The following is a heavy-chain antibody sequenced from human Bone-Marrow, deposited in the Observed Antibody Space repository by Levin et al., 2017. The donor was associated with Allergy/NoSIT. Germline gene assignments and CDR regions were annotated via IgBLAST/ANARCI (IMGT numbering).Heavy chain of an antibody. V-gene: IGHV5-10-1*01. J-gene: IGHJ4*02. Sequence: PGESLKISCKGSGYTFTNYWITWVRQMPGKGLEWVGRIDPSDSDTNYSPSFQGHVTISADKSISTAYLQWSRLKASDTAMYYCARLITNAYTYGYDDYWGQGTLVTVSS. CDR3: ARLITNAYTYGYDDY. CDR2: IDPSDSDT. D-gene: IGHD5-18*01. CDR1: GYTFTNYW.